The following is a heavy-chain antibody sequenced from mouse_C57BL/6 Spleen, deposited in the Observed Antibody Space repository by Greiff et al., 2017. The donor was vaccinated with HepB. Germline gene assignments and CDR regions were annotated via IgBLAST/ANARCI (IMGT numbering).Heavy chain of an antibody. CDR2: IYPGSGNT. D-gene: IGHD1-1*01. V-gene: IGHV1-66*01. CDR3: ARGGYGSCHWYFDV. CDR1: GYSFTSYY. J-gene: IGHJ1*03. Sequence: QVQLQQSGPELVKPGASVKISCKASGYSFTSYYIHWVKQRPGQGLGWIGWIYPGSGNTKYNEKFKGKATLTADTSSSTAYMQLSSLTSEDSAVYYCARGGYGSCHWYFDVWGKGTTVTVSS.